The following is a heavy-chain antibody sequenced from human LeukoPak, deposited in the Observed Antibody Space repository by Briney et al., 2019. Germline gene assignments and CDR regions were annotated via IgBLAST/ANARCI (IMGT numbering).Heavy chain of an antibody. CDR3: ARSSYCSGGSCCIDY. Sequence: PSETLSLTCTVSGYSISSGYYWGWIRQPPGKGLGCIGSIYHSGSTYYNPSLKSRVTISVDTSKNQFSLKLSSVTAADTAVYYCARSSYCSGGSCCIDYWGQGTLVTVSS. CDR2: IYHSGST. D-gene: IGHD2-15*01. V-gene: IGHV4-38-2*02. CDR1: GYSISSGYY. J-gene: IGHJ4*02.